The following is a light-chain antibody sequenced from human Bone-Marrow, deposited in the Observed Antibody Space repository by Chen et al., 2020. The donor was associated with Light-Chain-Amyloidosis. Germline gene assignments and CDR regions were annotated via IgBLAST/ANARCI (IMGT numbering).Light chain of an antibody. CDR1: DLPTKY. CDR3: QSADSSGTYEVI. J-gene: IGLJ2*01. Sequence: SYELTQPPSVSVSPGQTARITCSGDDLPTKYAYWYQQNPGQAPVLVIHRDTERPSGISERFSGSSSGTTATFTISGVQAEDEADYHCQSADSSGTYEVIFGGGTKLTVL. CDR2: RDT. V-gene: IGLV3-25*03.